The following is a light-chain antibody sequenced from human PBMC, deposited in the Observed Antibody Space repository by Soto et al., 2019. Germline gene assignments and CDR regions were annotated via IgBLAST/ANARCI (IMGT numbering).Light chain of an antibody. V-gene: IGKV3-20*01. CDR1: QSVSSSY. Sequence: IVVTQSPRTLSFSQGERATLSCRASQSVSSSYLAWYQQEPGQAPRLLIYGASTRATGIPERFSGNGSGADFTLTISRLEPEDFAVYYCQQYGSSPTTFGQGTLLEI. CDR3: QQYGSSPTT. CDR2: GAS. J-gene: IGKJ5*01.